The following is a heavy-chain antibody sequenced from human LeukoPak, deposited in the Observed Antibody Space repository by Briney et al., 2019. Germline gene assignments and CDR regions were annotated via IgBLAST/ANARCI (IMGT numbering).Heavy chain of an antibody. CDR3: ARDRGRVDY. CDR1: GGSISSGGYY. Sequence: PSQTLSLTCTVSGGSISSGGYYWSWIRQPPGKGLEWIGYIYHSGSTYYNPSLKSRVTISVDRSKHQFSLKLSSVTAADTAVYYCARDRGRVDYWGQGTLVTVSS. V-gene: IGHV4-30-2*01. J-gene: IGHJ4*02. D-gene: IGHD2-15*01. CDR2: IYHSGST.